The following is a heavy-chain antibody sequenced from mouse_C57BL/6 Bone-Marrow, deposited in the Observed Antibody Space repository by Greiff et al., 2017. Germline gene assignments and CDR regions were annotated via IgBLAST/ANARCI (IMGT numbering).Heavy chain of an antibody. CDR3: AREGIYYDYYAMDY. V-gene: IGHV1-52*01. D-gene: IGHD2-1*01. CDR2: IDPSDSET. Sequence: VQLQQPGAELVRPGSSVKLSCKASGYTFTSYWMHWVKQRPIQGLEWIGNIDPSDSETHYNQKFKDKATLTVDKSSSTTYMQLSSLTSEDSAVYYCAREGIYYDYYAMDYGGQGTSVTVSA. CDR1: GYTFTSYW. J-gene: IGHJ4*01.